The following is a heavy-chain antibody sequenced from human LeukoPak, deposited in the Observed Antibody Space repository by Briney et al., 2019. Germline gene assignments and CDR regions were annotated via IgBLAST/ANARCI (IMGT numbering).Heavy chain of an antibody. CDR2: ISAYNGNT. V-gene: IGHV1-18*01. CDR1: GYTFTSYG. J-gene: IGHJ4*02. Sequence: EASVKVSCKASGYTFTSYGISWVRQAPGQGLEWMGWISAYNGNTNYAQKLQGRVTMTTDTPTSTAYMELRSLRSDDTAVYYCARDSPISGYYDSSGNQIDYWGQGTLVTVSS. D-gene: IGHD3-22*01. CDR3: ARDSPISGYYDSSGNQIDY.